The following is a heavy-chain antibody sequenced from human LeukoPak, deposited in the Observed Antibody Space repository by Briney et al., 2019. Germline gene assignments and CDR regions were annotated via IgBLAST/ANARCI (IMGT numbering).Heavy chain of an antibody. CDR3: ARVYVGAAAGPNWFDP. J-gene: IGHJ5*02. D-gene: IGHD6-13*01. Sequence: SQTLSLTCALSGDSVSSNSAARNWIRQSPSRGLEWLGRTYYRSKWYNDYAVSVRSRITINPDTSKNQFSLQLNSVTPEDTAVYYCARVYVGAAAGPNWFDPWGQGTLVTVSS. V-gene: IGHV6-1*01. CDR1: GDSVSSNSAA. CDR2: TYYRSKWYN.